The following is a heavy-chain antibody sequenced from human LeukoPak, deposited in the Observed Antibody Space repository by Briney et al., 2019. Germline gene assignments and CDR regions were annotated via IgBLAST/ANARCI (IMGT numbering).Heavy chain of an antibody. V-gene: IGHV4-39*01. J-gene: IGHJ4*02. CDR3: ARQRSLPFYYDSSGYYYDY. D-gene: IGHD3-22*01. CDR2: IYYSGST. CDR1: GGSISSSSYY. Sequence: SETLSLTCTVSGGSISSSSYYWGWIRQPPGKGLEWIGSIYYSGSTNYNPSLKSRVTISVDTSKNQFSLKLSSVTAADTAVYYCARQRSLPFYYDSSGYYYDYWGQGTLVTVSS.